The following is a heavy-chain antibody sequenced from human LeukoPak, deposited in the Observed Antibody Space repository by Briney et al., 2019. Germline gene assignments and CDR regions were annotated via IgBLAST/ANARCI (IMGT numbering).Heavy chain of an antibody. CDR2: IGSSGTTI. V-gene: IGHV3-48*03. Sequence: GGSLRLSCVASEFTLSNYEMNWVRQAPGKGLEWVSYIGSSGTTITYADSVKGRFTISRDNSKNTLYLQMNSLRAEDTAVYYCAKYMDYYDSSPWGYWGQGTLVTVSS. D-gene: IGHD3-22*01. J-gene: IGHJ4*02. CDR1: EFTLSNYE. CDR3: AKYMDYYDSSPWGY.